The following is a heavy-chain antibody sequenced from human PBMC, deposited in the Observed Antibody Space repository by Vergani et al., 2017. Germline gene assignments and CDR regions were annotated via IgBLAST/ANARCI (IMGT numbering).Heavy chain of an antibody. Sequence: EVQLLESGGGLVQPGGSLRLSCAASGFTFSSYAMSWVRQAPGKGLEWVSVIYSGGSSTYYADSVKGRFTISRDNSKNTLYLQMNSLRAEDTAVYYCARTDYDFWGWGWFDPWGQGTLVTVSS. CDR3: ARTDYDFWGWGWFDP. V-gene: IGHV3-23*03. J-gene: IGHJ5*02. D-gene: IGHD3-3*01. CDR2: IYSGGSST. CDR1: GFTFSSYA.